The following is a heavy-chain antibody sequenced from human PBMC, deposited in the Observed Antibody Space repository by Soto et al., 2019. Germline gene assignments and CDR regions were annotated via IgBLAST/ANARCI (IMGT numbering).Heavy chain of an antibody. CDR1: GGTFSSYA. Sequence: SVKVSCKASGGTFSSYAISWVRQAPGQGLEWMGGIIPIFGTANYAQKFQGRVTITADESTSTAYMELSSLRSEDTAVYYCARARGTYYDILTGYPTADYWGQGTLVTVSS. CDR2: IIPIFGTA. D-gene: IGHD3-9*01. CDR3: ARARGTYYDILTGYPTADY. V-gene: IGHV1-69*13. J-gene: IGHJ4*02.